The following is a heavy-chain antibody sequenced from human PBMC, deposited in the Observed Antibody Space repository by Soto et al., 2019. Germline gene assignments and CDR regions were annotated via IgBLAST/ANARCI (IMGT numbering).Heavy chain of an antibody. D-gene: IGHD4-17*01. V-gene: IGHV1-46*01. J-gene: IGHJ5*02. CDR2: INPSVGST. Sequence: VSCKASGYTFTSYYLLWVRQAPGQGLEWMGLINPSVGSTSYARKFQGRVTMTRDTSMSTAYMELSSLRSEDTAVYYCARGIKYGDYSRWFDPWGPGTLVTVSS. CDR1: GYTFTSYY. CDR3: ARGIKYGDYSRWFDP.